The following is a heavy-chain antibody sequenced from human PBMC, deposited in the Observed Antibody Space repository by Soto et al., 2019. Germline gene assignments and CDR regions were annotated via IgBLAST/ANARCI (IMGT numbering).Heavy chain of an antibody. CDR1: GGSISSYY. V-gene: IGHV4-59*08. D-gene: IGHD6-13*01. CDR2: IYYSGST. Sequence: QVQLQESGPGLVKPSETLSLTCTVSGGSISSYYWSWIRQPPGKGLEWIGYIYYSGSTNYNPSLNSRVTISVDTSKNQFSLKLSSVTAADTAVYYCASQYSSSWYVFDYWGQGTLVTVSS. J-gene: IGHJ4*02. CDR3: ASQYSSSWYVFDY.